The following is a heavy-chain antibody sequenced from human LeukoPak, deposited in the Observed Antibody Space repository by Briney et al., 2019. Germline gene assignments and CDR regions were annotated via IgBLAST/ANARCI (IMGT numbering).Heavy chain of an antibody. CDR2: INSDGSST. Sequence: GGSLRLSCAASGFTFSSYWMHWVRQAPGKGLVWVSRINSDGSSTSYADSVKGRFTISRDNAKNTLYLQMNSLRAEDTAVYYCARVEQQLVPFDYWGQGTLVTVSS. V-gene: IGHV3-74*01. J-gene: IGHJ4*02. CDR3: ARVEQQLVPFDY. D-gene: IGHD6-13*01. CDR1: GFTFSSYW.